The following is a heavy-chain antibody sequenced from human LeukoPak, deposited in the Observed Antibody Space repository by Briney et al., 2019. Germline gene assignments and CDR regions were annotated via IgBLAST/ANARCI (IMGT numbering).Heavy chain of an antibody. Sequence: SVKVSCKASRGTFSSHTITWVRQAPGQGLEWMGEIMPMFGTANSPQKFQGRVTITADKSTSTAYMELRSLKSDDTAVYYCASLKNYYDSSGYLVTDAFDIWGQGTMVTVSS. V-gene: IGHV1-69*06. CDR2: IMPMFGTA. CDR3: ASLKNYYDSSGYLVTDAFDI. D-gene: IGHD3-22*01. J-gene: IGHJ3*02. CDR1: RGTFSSHT.